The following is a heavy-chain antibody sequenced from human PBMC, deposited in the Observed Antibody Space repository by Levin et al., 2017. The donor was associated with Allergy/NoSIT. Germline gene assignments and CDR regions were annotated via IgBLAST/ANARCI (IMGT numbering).Heavy chain of an antibody. CDR2: SYDSAI. V-gene: IGHV4-59*02. J-gene: IGHJ5*01. Sequence: ESLKISCSVSGGSVSTHHCSWIRQPPGKGLEWIGHSYDSAIYYSPSLKSRVTMSLDTSKNQFSLELSSVTAADTAVYYCATYEMGIGGRGSWGQGILVTVSS. CDR1: GGSVSTHH. D-gene: IGHD5-24*01. CDR3: ATYEMGIGGRGS.